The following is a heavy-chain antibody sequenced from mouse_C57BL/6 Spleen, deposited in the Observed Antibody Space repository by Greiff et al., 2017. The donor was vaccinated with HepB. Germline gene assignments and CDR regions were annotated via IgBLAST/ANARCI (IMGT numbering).Heavy chain of an antibody. V-gene: IGHV5-12*01. Sequence: EVQRVESGGGLVQPGGSLKLSCAASGFTFSDYYMYWVRQTPEKRLEWVAYISNGGGSTYYPDTVKGRFTISRDNAKNTLYLQMSRLKSEDTAMYYCARLDYYGSGYFDVWGTGTTVTVSS. CDR1: GFTFSDYY. D-gene: IGHD1-1*01. J-gene: IGHJ1*03. CDR2: ISNGGGST. CDR3: ARLDYYGSGYFDV.